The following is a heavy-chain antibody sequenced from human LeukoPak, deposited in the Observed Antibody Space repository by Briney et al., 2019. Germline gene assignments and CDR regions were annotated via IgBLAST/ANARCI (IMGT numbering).Heavy chain of an antibody. Sequence: GGSLRLSCAASGFTFSSYGMHWVRQAPGKGLEWVAVISNDGRNKHYAGSVKGHFTISRDNSRNTLYLQMNNLRAEDTAVYYCAKDLAYCSSTSCYELDHWGQGTLVTVSS. CDR3: AKDLAYCSSTSCYELDH. V-gene: IGHV3-30*18. D-gene: IGHD2-2*01. CDR1: GFTFSSYG. J-gene: IGHJ4*02. CDR2: ISNDGRNK.